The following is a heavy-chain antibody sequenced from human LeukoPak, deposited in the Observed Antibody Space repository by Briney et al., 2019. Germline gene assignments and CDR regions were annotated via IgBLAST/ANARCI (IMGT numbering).Heavy chain of an antibody. CDR3: AREWLWLVDY. V-gene: IGHV3-48*02. Sequence: GGSLRLSCAASGFTFSTYSMNWVRQAPGKGLEWVSYISSRGDTIYYSDSVKGRFTISGDNAKNSLYLQMNSLRDEDTAVYYCAREWLWLVDYWGQGTLVTVSS. D-gene: IGHD6-19*01. CDR1: GFTFSTYS. CDR2: ISSRGDTI. J-gene: IGHJ4*02.